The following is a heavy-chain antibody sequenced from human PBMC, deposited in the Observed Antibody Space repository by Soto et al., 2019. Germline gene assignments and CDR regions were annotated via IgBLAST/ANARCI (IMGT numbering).Heavy chain of an antibody. CDR1: GGSIISYY. Sequence: SETLSLTCTVSGGSIISYYWSWIRQPAGKGLEWIGRIYTSGSTNYNPSLKSRVTMSVDTSKNQFSLKLSSVTAADTAVYYCAREAIAAAAPYGMDVWGQGTTVTVSS. CDR2: IYTSGST. D-gene: IGHD6-13*01. V-gene: IGHV4-4*07. J-gene: IGHJ6*02. CDR3: AREAIAAAAPYGMDV.